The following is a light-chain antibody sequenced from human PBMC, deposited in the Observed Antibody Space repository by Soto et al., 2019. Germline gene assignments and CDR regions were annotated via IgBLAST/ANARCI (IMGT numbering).Light chain of an antibody. CDR3: QQYGSSTPT. CDR2: SAS. J-gene: IGKJ5*01. V-gene: IGKV3-20*01. Sequence: ESVLTQSPGTLSLSPGERATLSCRASQSVSSSYLAWYQHKPGQAPRLLINSASSRATGIPDRFSGSGSGTDFTLTISRLEPEDFAVYYCQQYGSSTPTFGQGTRLEIK. CDR1: QSVSSSY.